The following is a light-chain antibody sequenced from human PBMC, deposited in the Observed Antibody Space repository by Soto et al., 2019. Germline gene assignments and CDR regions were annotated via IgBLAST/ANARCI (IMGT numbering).Light chain of an antibody. CDR3: AAWDDSLNGVL. V-gene: IGLV1-44*01. J-gene: IGLJ2*01. CDR2: SNN. Sequence: SVLTQPPSASGTPGQRVTISCSGSSSNIGRTTVNWYQQLPGTAPKLLIYSNNQRPSGVPDRFSGSKSGTSASLAISGLQSEDEADYYCAAWDDSLNGVLFGGGTKLTVL. CDR1: SSNIGRTT.